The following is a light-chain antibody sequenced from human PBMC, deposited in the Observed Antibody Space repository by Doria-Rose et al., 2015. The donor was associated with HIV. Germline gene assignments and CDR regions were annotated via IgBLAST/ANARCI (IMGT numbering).Light chain of an antibody. CDR1: SSNIDNKC. Sequence: AAPGQTVTISCSGSSSNIDNKCVSWYQQLPGTAPKLLIYDNNKRPSGIPDRFSGSKSGTSATLGITGLQTGDEADYYCGTWDDSLIVVFGGGTKLTVL. J-gene: IGLJ3*02. CDR2: DNN. CDR3: GTWDDSLIVV. V-gene: IGLV1-51*01.